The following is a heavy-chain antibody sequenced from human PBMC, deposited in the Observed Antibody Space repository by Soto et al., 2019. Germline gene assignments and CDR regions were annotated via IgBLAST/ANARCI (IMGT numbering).Heavy chain of an antibody. V-gene: IGHV4-59*08. CDR3: ARHGYDSRIHYLYYFDN. D-gene: IGHD3-22*01. Sequence: QVQLQESGPGLVKPSETLSLTCTVSGGSISSYYWSWIRQPAGKGLEWIGYIYYSGSTNYNPSLKSRVTISVDTSKNQFSLKLSSVTAADTAVYYCARHGYDSRIHYLYYFDNWGQGTLATVSS. CDR2: IYYSGST. CDR1: GGSISSYY. J-gene: IGHJ4*02.